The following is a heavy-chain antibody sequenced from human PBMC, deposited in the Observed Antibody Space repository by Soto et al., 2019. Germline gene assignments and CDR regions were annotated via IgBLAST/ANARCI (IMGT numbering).Heavy chain of an antibody. V-gene: IGHV1-18*01. CDR3: ARFLLRTIAAAAPYSYSYLAF. CDR1: GYTFTSYG. D-gene: IGHD6-13*01. J-gene: IGHJ6*03. Sequence: ASVKVSCKASGYTFTSYGISWVRQAPGQGLEWMGWISAYNGNTNYAQKLQGRVTMTTDTSTSTAYMELRSLRSDDTAVYYCARFLLRTIAAAAPYSYSYLAFWGKGTPVPVSS. CDR2: ISAYNGNT.